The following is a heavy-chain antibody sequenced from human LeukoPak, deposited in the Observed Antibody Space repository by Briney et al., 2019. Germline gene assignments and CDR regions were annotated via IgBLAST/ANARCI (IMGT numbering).Heavy chain of an antibody. J-gene: IGHJ4*02. V-gene: IGHV1-46*01. CDR3: ASASSGYYYIIDY. CDR1: GYTFTSYY. Sequence: ASVKVSCKASGYTFTSYYMHWVRQAPGQGLEWVGIINPSGGSTSYAQKFQGRVTMTRDTPTSTVYMELSSLRSEDTAVYYCASASSGYYYIIDYWGQGTLVTVSS. CDR2: INPSGGST. D-gene: IGHD3-22*01.